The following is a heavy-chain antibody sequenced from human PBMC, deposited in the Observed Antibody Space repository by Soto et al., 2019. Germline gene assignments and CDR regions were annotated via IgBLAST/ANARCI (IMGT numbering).Heavy chain of an antibody. J-gene: IGHJ6*02. CDR3: ARDIHYDFLSGYSTRYYYYYGMDV. CDR1: GFTFSSYA. Sequence: QVQLVESGGGVVQPARSLRLSCAASGFTFSSYAMHWVRQAPGKGLEWVAVISYDGSNKYYADSVKGRFTISRDNSKNTLYLQMNSLRAEDTAVYYCARDIHYDFLSGYSTRYYYYYGMDVWGQGTTVTVSS. CDR2: ISYDGSNK. V-gene: IGHV3-30-3*01. D-gene: IGHD3-3*01.